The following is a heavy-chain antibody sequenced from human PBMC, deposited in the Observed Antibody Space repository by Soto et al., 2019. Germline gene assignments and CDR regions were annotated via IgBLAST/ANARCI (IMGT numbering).Heavy chain of an antibody. Sequence: ASVKVSCKASGYTFTGYYIHWVRQSPGQGLEWMGWINPNTGVTNFAQKFHGRVTMTRDTSVSTAYMDLTSLTSDDTALYFCARLPRDCNKTSCYYADHWGQGTSVTVSS. CDR2: INPNTGVT. J-gene: IGHJ4*02. D-gene: IGHD3-22*01. CDR3: ARLPRDCNKTSCYYADH. CDR1: GYTFTGYY. V-gene: IGHV1-2*02.